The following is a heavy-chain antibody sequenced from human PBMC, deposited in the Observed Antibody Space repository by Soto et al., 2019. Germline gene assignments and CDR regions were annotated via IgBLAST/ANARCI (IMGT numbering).Heavy chain of an antibody. CDR3: ARDPTGYSSSWYYY. CDR2: IYYSGST. V-gene: IGHV4-59*01. J-gene: IGHJ4*02. Sequence: QVQLQESGPGLVKPSETLSLTCTVSGGSISSYYWSWIRQPPGKGLEWIGYIYYSGSTNYNPSLKSRVTISVDTSKNQFSLKLSSVTAADTAVYYCARDPTGYSSSWYYYWGQGTLVTVSS. D-gene: IGHD6-13*01. CDR1: GGSISSYY.